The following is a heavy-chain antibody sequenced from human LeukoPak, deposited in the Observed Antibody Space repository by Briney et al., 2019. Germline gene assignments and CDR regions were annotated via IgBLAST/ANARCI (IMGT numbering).Heavy chain of an antibody. Sequence: GASVTVSFKASGYTFTSYAMHWVRQAPGQRLEWMGWINAGNGNTKYSQEFQGRVTITRDTSASTAYMELSSLRSEDMAVYYCARGAGSTAYYYMDVWGKGTTVTVSS. CDR3: ARGAGSTAYYYMDV. CDR1: GYTFTSYA. V-gene: IGHV1-3*03. J-gene: IGHJ6*03. CDR2: INAGNGNT. D-gene: IGHD4-17*01.